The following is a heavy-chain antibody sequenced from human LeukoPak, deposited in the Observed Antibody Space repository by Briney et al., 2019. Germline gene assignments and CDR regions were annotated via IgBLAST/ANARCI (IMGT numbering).Heavy chain of an antibody. Sequence: GGSLRLSCAASGFTFTTYWMSWVRRAPGRGLEWVANIDNAGSDKYYVDSVEGRFTISRDNAKNSLYLQMNSLRAEDTAVYYCARERWLQPDYWGQGILVTVSS. V-gene: IGHV3-7*01. CDR2: IDNAGSDK. J-gene: IGHJ4*02. D-gene: IGHD5-24*01. CDR1: GFTFTTYW. CDR3: ARERWLQPDY.